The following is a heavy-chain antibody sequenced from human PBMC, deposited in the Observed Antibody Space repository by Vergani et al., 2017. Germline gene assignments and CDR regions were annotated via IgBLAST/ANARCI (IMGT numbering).Heavy chain of an antibody. D-gene: IGHD3-9*01. CDR2: ISSSSSYI. CDR3: ARVAEFDIFTGYGQLDY. Sequence: EVQLVESGGGLVKPGGSLRLSCAAFGFPFSSNSMNWVRQAPGKGLEWVSSISSSSSYIYHADSVKGRFTISRDNAKNSQYLQMNSLRAEDKAVYYCARVAEFDIFTGYGQLDYWGQGTLVTVSS. V-gene: IGHV3-21*01. J-gene: IGHJ4*02. CDR1: GFPFSSNS.